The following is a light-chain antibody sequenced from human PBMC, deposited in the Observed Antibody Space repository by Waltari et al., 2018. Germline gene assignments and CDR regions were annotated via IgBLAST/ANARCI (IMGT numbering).Light chain of an antibody. CDR3: ALLAGSNTL. J-gene: IGLJ2*01. CDR1: STDVGVSNL. Sequence: QSALTQPPSASGSPGQSVTMSCTGTSTDVGVSNLVSWYQQHPGKAPKLLFYEVSDRPSGVPGRFSGSKSGNTASLTVSGLQPEDEADYYCALLAGSNTLFGGGTKLTVL. CDR2: EVS. V-gene: IGLV2-8*01.